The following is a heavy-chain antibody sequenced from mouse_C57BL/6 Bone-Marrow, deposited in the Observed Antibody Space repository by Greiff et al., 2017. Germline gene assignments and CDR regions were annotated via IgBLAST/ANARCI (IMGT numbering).Heavy chain of an antibody. CDR3: AREESYYSNRFAY. J-gene: IGHJ3*01. CDR2: INPNNGGT. Sequence: VQLQQSGPELVKPGASVKISCKASGYTFTDYYMNWVKQSHGKSLEWIGDINPNNGGTSYNQKFKGKATLTVDKSSSTAYMELRSLTSEDSAVYYCAREESYYSNRFAYWGQGTLVTVSA. D-gene: IGHD2-5*01. V-gene: IGHV1-26*01. CDR1: GYTFTDYY.